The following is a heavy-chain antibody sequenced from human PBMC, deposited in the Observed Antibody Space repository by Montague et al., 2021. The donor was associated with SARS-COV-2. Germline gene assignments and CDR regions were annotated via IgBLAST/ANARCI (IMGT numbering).Heavy chain of an antibody. CDR2: IYYSGST. Sequence: SETLSLTCSVSGGPIISSSHYWGWIRQPPGKGLEWIGNIYYSGSTYYNPSLKSRLTMSLDTSKNQFSLKLSSVTAADTAVYYCVRSRAGRYFDWTKFAGHVDPYYFDYWGQGTLVAVSS. CDR1: GGPIISSSHY. CDR3: VRSRAGRYFDWTKFAGHVDPYYFDY. V-gene: IGHV4-39*01. J-gene: IGHJ4*02. D-gene: IGHD3-9*01.